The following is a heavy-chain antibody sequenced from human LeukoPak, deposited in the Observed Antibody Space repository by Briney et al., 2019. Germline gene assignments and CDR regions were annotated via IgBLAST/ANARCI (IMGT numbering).Heavy chain of an antibody. CDR3: ARDVGEYCSSTNCYASHY. CDR1: GYTLTGYY. V-gene: IGHV1-2*02. D-gene: IGHD2-2*01. CDR2: INPYTGDT. Sequence: GASVKVSCKASGYTLTGYYIHWVRQAPGQGLEWMGWINPYTGDTNSAQKFQGGVTMTRDTSITTAYMELSSLRSDDTAVYYCARDVGEYCSSTNCYASHYWGQGTLVTVSS. J-gene: IGHJ4*02.